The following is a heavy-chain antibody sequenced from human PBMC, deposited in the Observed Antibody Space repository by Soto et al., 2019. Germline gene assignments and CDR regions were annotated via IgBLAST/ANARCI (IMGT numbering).Heavy chain of an antibody. CDR2: MNPNSGNT. D-gene: IGHD3-3*01. Sequence: QVQLAQSGAEVKKPGASVKVSSKASGYTFTSYVINWVRQATGQGLEWMGWMNPNSGNTGYAQKFQGRVTMTRNTSISTAYMELSSLRSEDTAVYYCARGRNAMLRFLEWTPGAYWGQGTLVTVSS. CDR3: ARGRNAMLRFLEWTPGAY. CDR1: GYTFTSYV. J-gene: IGHJ4*02. V-gene: IGHV1-8*01.